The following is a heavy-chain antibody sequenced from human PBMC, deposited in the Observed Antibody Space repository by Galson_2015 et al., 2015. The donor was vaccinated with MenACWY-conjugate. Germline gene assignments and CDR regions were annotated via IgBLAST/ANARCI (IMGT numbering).Heavy chain of an antibody. CDR3: ARSYVPGSDRKNYYMDV. J-gene: IGHJ6*03. CDR2: VNSDGSGT. CDR1: GFTFSSYW. D-gene: IGHD3-16*01. V-gene: IGHV3-74*01. Sequence: SLRLSCAASGFTFSSYWMHWVRHAPGKGLVWVSRVNSDGSGTGYADSVMGRFTISRDNAKNMLFLQMNSLKVEDTAVYYCARSYVPGSDRKNYYMDVWGRGTTVTVSS.